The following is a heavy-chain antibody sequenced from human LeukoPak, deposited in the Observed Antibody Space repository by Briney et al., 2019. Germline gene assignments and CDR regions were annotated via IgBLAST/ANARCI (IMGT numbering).Heavy chain of an antibody. V-gene: IGHV5-51*01. CDR3: ARHESPRYGSGSPTD. CDR2: IYPGDSDT. J-gene: IGHJ4*02. Sequence: GESLKISCKGSGYSFTSYWIGWVRQMPGKGLEWMGIIYPGDSDTRYSPSFQGQVTISADKSISTAYLQWSSLKASDTAMYYCARHESPRYGSGSPTDWGQGTLVTVSS. CDR1: GYSFTSYW. D-gene: IGHD3-10*01.